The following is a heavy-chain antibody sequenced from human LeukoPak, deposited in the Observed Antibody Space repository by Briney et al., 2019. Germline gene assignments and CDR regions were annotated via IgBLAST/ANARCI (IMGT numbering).Heavy chain of an antibody. CDR1: GFLFSTYT. D-gene: IGHD1-26*01. V-gene: IGHV3-23*01. J-gene: IGHJ4*02. Sequence: GGSLRLSCAASGFLFSTYTVNWVRQAPGQGLEWVAALAAASGTIYYANSVKGRFTISRDNSKNTVFLQMNSLRVEDTAVYYCAKDKVPDGKWDIDYWGQGTLVPVSS. CDR2: LAAASGTI. CDR3: AKDKVPDGKWDIDY.